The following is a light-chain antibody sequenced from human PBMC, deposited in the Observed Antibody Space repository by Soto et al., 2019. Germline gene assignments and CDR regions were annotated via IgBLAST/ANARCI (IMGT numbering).Light chain of an antibody. CDR3: QQYHSDPIT. CDR2: WAS. J-gene: IGKJ5*01. V-gene: IGKV4-1*01. Sequence: VMTQSPDSLDVSLGERATINCKSSQSVLSNKQNYLAWFQQKPGQPPKLLIYWASTRESGVPDRFSGSGSATDFTLTISSLQAEDVAVYYCQQYHSDPITFGQGTRLEIK. CDR1: QSVLSNKQNY.